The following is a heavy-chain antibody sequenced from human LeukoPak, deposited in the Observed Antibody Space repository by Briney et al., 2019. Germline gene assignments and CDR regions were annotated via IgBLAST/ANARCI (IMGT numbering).Heavy chain of an antibody. J-gene: IGHJ4*02. D-gene: IGHD4-17*01. CDR1: GFTFSRYA. CDR2: ILHDGSRK. V-gene: IGHV3-30-3*01. Sequence: PGTSLRLSCAASGFTFSRYAIHWVRQAPGKGLEWVAVILHDGSRKNYADSVKGRSTISRDNSKNTVYLQMNSLRAEDTALYYCARDGYDDFSSLYYFDYWGQGALVTVSS. CDR3: ARDGYDDFSSLYYFDY.